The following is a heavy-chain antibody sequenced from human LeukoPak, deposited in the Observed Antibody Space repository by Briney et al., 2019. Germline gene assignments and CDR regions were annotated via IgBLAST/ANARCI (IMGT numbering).Heavy chain of an antibody. J-gene: IGHJ4*02. CDR1: GYTFTSYY. D-gene: IGHD3-22*01. Sequence: ASVKVSCKASGYTFTSYYMHWVRQAPGQGLGWMGIISPSGGSTSYAQKFQGRVTMTRDTSTSTVYMELSSLGSEDTAVYYCARIDSSGLYYFDYWGQGTLVTVSS. CDR2: ISPSGGST. V-gene: IGHV1-46*01. CDR3: ARIDSSGLYYFDY.